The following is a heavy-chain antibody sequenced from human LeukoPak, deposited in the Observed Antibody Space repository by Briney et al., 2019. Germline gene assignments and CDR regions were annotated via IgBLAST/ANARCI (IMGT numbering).Heavy chain of an antibody. CDR1: GYTFTSYG. D-gene: IGHD3-22*01. V-gene: IGHV1-18*01. Sequence: ASVKVSCKTSGYTFTSYGINWVRQAPGQGLEWMGWISGYNGNTDYAQKFQDRLTMTLDTSTGTAYMELRSLRSDDTAVYYCARWAPYYYDSSGYWQFDYWGQGTLVTVSS. J-gene: IGHJ4*02. CDR2: ISGYNGNT. CDR3: ARWAPYYYDSSGYWQFDY.